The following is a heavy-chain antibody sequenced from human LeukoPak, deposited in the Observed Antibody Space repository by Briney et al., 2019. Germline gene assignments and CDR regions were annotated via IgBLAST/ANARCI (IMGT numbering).Heavy chain of an antibody. D-gene: IGHD2-15*01. CDR3: ARARWSFPFDY. J-gene: IGHJ4*02. CDR2: INPNSGGT. V-gene: IGHV1-2*02. CDR1: GYTFTGYY. Sequence: ASVTVSCKASGYTFTGYYMHWVRQAPGQGLEGMGWINPNSGGTNYAQKFQGRVTMTRDTSISTAYMELSRLRSDDTAVYYCARARWSFPFDYWGQGTPVTVSS.